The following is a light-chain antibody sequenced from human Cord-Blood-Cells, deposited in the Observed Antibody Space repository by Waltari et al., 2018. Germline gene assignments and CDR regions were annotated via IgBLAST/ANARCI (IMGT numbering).Light chain of an antibody. CDR1: RSAVGGFNY. CDR3: SSYAGSNNFV. J-gene: IGLJ1*01. Sequence: QSALPQPPSASGPPGQSVTTSCPGPRSAVGGFNYSSWYQQHPGKAPKLMIYEVSKRPSGVPDRFSGSKSGNTASLTVSGLQAEDEADYYCSSYAGSNNFVFGTGTKVTVL. V-gene: IGLV2-8*01. CDR2: EVS.